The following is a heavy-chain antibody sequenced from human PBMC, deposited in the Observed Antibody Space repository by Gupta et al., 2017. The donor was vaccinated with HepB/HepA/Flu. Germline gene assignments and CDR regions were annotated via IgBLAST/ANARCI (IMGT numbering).Heavy chain of an antibody. D-gene: IGHD3-9*01. Sequence: QLQLQESGPGLVKPSATLSLTCPVSGGPFSTSSYYWAWIRQPPGKGLEWIGNIYYTGSTYSNASLKDRVTISIDTSKNEFSLKLNSVTAADTAVYYCATHFYGAKAGIWGASYFDNWGQGTLVTVSS. J-gene: IGHJ4*02. CDR3: ATHFYGAKAGIWGASYFDN. CDR1: GGPFSTSSYY. V-gene: IGHV4-39*01. CDR2: IYYTGST.